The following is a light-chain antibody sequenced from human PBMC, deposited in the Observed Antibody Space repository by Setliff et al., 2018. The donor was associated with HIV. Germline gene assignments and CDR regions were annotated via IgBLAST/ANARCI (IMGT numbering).Light chain of an antibody. CDR3: SSYAITNTLP. CDR2: EVN. Sequence: QSVLTQPASVSGSPGQSITISGTGTSSDVGGYNYVSWYQQHPGKAPKPIISEVNNRPSGVSTRFSGSKSGNTASLTISGLQTEDEGDYYCSSYAITNTLPFGTGTKVTV. J-gene: IGLJ1*01. V-gene: IGLV2-14*01. CDR1: SSDVGGYNY.